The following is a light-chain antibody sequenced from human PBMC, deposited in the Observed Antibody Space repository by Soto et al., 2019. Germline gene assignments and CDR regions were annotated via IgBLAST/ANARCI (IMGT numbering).Light chain of an antibody. J-gene: IGKJ3*01. Sequence: DIQMTQSPSSLSASVGDSVTITCRASQSISPYLNWYQQRSGTAPRLLIYAASTLQSGVPSRFSGTGSGTEFTLTISGLQPEDFATYYCQQSFGFYAVGPGTKVDLK. CDR2: AAS. CDR3: QQSFGFYA. CDR1: QSISPY. V-gene: IGKV1-39*01.